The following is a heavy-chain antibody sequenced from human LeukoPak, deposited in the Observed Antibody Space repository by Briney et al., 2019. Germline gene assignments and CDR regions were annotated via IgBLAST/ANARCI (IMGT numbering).Heavy chain of an antibody. CDR1: GYTFTSYD. Sequence: ASVKVSCMAAGYTFTSYDINWVRLAIGQGLEWMGWMNPNSGNTGYTQKFQGRVTMTRNTSINTAYMELSSLRSEDTAVYYCVRGRGNGRPENYFDYWGQGTLVTVSS. CDR3: VRGRGNGRPENYFDY. CDR2: MNPNSGNT. D-gene: IGHD2-8*01. J-gene: IGHJ4*02. V-gene: IGHV1-8*01.